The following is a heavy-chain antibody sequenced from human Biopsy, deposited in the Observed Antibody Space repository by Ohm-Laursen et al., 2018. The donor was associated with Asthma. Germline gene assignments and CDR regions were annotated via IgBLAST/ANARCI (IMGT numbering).Heavy chain of an antibody. J-gene: IGHJ4*02. V-gene: IGHV3-30-3*01. D-gene: IGHD3-16*02. CDR2: ISYDGSNK. CDR1: GFTFSSYA. CDR3: ARDLHPTNHLGELSEGFDY. Sequence: RSLRLSCTASGFTFSSYAMHWVRQAPGKGLEWVAVISYDGSNKYYADSVKGRFTISRDNSKNTLYLQMNSLRAEDTAVYYCARDLHPTNHLGELSEGFDYWGQGTLATVSS.